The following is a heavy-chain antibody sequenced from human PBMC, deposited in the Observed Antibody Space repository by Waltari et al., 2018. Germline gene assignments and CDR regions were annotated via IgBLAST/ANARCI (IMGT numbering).Heavy chain of an antibody. J-gene: IGHJ3*01. D-gene: IGHD3-22*01. CDR3: VRPMYDSSDQGLAFDL. V-gene: IGHV4-38-2*01. CDR1: GFPIKSGYY. Sequence: QVQLQESGPGLARPSETLSLSCAVSGFPIKSGYYWAWVRQPPGKGLEWMARVFRNRDKYYNPSLQSRVTISMDTSKNQISLQLTSVTAADTALYYCVRPMYDSSDQGLAFDLWGQGTMVTVSS. CDR2: VFRNRDK.